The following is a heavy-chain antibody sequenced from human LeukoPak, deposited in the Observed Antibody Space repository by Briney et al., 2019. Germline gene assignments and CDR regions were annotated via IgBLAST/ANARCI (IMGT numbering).Heavy chain of an antibody. Sequence: KTSETLSLTCTVSGGSISSSSYYWGWIRQPPGKGLEWIGSIYYSGSTYYNPSLKSRVTISVDTSKNQFSLKLSSVTAADTAVHYCARLSPLDIVVVPAAMGYYYMDVWGKGTTVTVSS. CDR3: ARLSPLDIVVVPAAMGYYYMDV. D-gene: IGHD2-2*01. V-gene: IGHV4-39*01. CDR1: GGSISSSSYY. J-gene: IGHJ6*03. CDR2: IYYSGST.